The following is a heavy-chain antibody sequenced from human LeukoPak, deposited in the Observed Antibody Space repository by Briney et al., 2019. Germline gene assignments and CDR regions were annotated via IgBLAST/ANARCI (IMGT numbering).Heavy chain of an antibody. CDR3: VGLPPTKWAQFNV. J-gene: IGHJ4*02. CDR2: INSDGIIT. Sequence: PGGSLRLSCAASGFSFSWYWMHWVRQVPRQGLVWVSRINSDGIITNYADSVKGRFTISRDNAKNTLYLQMNSLRAEDTAVYYCVGLPPTKWAQFNVWGQGTLDTVSS. D-gene: IGHD5-24*01. CDR1: GFSFSWYW. V-gene: IGHV3-74*01.